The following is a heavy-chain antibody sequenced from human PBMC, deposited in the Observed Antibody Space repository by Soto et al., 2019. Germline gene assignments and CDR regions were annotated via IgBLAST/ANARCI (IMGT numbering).Heavy chain of an antibody. CDR2: VFHTGTT. Sequence: QVQLQESGPGLVKPSGTLSLTCAVSGDSVSSPYYWCWVRQPPGKGLEGIGEVFHTGTTSYNPSLRSRVTISMDKSNNQFFLDLSSVTAADTAVYYCARSAGWYAVHSWGPGTLVHVSS. J-gene: IGHJ4*02. CDR1: GDSVSSPYY. V-gene: IGHV4-4*02. CDR3: ARSAGWYAVHS. D-gene: IGHD6-19*01.